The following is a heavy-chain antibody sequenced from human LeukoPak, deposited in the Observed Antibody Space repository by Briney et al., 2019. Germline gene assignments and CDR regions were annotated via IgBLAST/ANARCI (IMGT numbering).Heavy chain of an antibody. D-gene: IGHD2-2*02. CDR2: IVVGSGNT. Sequence: SVKVSCKASGFTFTSSAVQWVRQARGQRLEWIGWIVVGSGNTNYAQKFQERVTITRDMSTSTAYMELSSLRSEDTAVYYCAASSPAAIGRGYWGQGTLVTVSS. CDR3: AASSPAAIGRGY. J-gene: IGHJ4*02. V-gene: IGHV1-58*01. CDR1: GFTFTSSA.